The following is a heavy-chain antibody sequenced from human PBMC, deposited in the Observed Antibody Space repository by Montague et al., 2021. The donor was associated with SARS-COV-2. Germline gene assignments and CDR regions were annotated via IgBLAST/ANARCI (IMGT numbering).Heavy chain of an antibody. V-gene: IGHV6-1*01. D-gene: IGHD1-1*01. CDR2: THYRTKWYN. CDR1: GDSVAENRRR. J-gene: IGHJ6*02. Sequence: CAISGDSVAENRRRSDEHTSELSTDEHLVCRTHYRTKWYNDYTVSVRGRVTINPDTSKNQFSLQLNSVTPEDTAIYYCTSGREGNYNVMDVWGQGTTVTVFS. CDR3: TSGREGNYNVMDV.